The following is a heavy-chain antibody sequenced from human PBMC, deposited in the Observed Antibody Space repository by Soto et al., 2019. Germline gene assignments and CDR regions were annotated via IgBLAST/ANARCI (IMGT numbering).Heavy chain of an antibody. Sequence: GGSLRLSCAASGFTFSDYWISWVRQAPGKGPEWVANIKFDGSEKQYVDSVKGRFSISRDNSRNSLFLQMNSLRAGDTAVYYCVKDGGYCSSTTCYSPRNHYFDSWGQGTLVIVSS. J-gene: IGHJ4*02. V-gene: IGHV3-7*03. D-gene: IGHD2-2*01. CDR3: VKDGGYCSSTTCYSPRNHYFDS. CDR1: GFTFSDYW. CDR2: IKFDGSEK.